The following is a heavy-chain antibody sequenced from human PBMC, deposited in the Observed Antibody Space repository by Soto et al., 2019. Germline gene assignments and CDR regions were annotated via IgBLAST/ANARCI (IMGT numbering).Heavy chain of an antibody. CDR3: ASLYDFWSGYPEHYGMDV. CDR2: MNPNSGNT. J-gene: IGHJ6*02. V-gene: IGHV1-8*01. Sequence: ASVKVSCKASGYTFTSYDINWVRQATGQGLEWMGWMNPNSGNTGYAQKFQGRVTMTRNTSISTAYMELSSLRSEDTAVYYCASLYDFWSGYPEHYGMDVWGQGNTVTVSS. D-gene: IGHD3-3*01. CDR1: GYTFTSYD.